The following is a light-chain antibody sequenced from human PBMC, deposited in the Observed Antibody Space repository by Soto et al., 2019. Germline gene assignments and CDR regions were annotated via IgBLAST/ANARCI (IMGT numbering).Light chain of an antibody. Sequence: DIQMTQSPSSVSASVGDRVTITCRASQDVSTGLVWYQQKPGKAPKVLIKTASSLQIGVPSRFSGSGSGTDFTLTISSLQPEDFATYYCQQTDSFPLTFGGGTRVEIK. V-gene: IGKV1-12*01. CDR1: QDVSTG. CDR2: TAS. J-gene: IGKJ4*01. CDR3: QQTDSFPLT.